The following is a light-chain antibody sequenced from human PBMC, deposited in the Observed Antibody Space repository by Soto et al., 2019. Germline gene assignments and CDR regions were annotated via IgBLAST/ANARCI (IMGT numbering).Light chain of an antibody. J-gene: IGLJ3*02. CDR2: EVR. CDR3: SAHKARSTLV. V-gene: IGLV2-14*01. Sequence: QSVLTQPASVSGSAGQSITISCSGTMRDVGAYNLVSWYQQHPGTAPKLIIYEVRNRPSGISSRFSGSRSGNTASLTTSGLQSEDEGDYYCSAHKARSTLVFGGGTKVTVL. CDR1: MRDVGAYNL.